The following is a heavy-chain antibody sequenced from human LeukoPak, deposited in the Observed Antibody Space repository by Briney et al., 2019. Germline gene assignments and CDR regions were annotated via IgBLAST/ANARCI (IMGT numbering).Heavy chain of an antibody. D-gene: IGHD3-10*01. V-gene: IGHV3-30*18. CDR3: PKAENIEVLGVPPPDS. Sequence: PGGSLRLSCAASGFTFNAYGMHWVRQAPGKGLKWVAVISYDGSLKFYADSVKGRFTVSRDNSKNTLYLQMSSLRAEDTAVYYFPKAENIEVLGVPPPDSWGEGTLLTVSS. CDR2: ISYDGSLK. CDR1: GFTFNAYG. J-gene: IGHJ5*02.